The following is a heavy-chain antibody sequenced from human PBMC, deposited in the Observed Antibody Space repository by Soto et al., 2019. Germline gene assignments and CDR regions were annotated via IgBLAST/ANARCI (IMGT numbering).Heavy chain of an antibody. Sequence: ASLKVSCNASGYTFTSYYMHWVRQAPGQGLERMGIINPSGGSTSYAQKFQGRVTMTRDTSTSTVYMELSSLRSEDTAVYYCARELTQYCSGGSCFSPGAFDNWGQGTIVPVSS. CDR1: GYTFTSYY. V-gene: IGHV1-46*01. J-gene: IGHJ3*02. D-gene: IGHD2-15*01. CDR3: ARELTQYCSGGSCFSPGAFDN. CDR2: INPSGGST.